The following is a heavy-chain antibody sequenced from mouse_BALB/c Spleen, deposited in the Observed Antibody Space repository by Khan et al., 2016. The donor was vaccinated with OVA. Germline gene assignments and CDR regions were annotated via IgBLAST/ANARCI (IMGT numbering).Heavy chain of an antibody. V-gene: IGHV3-2*02. CDR2: ISYSGST. J-gene: IGHJ2*01. Sequence: EVQLQESGPGLVKPSQSLSLTCTVTGYSITNDYAWNWIRQFPGNKLEWMGYISYSGSTDYNPSLKSRLYITRDTSKNTFFLQLNSVTTEDTATYYGAGRDSTIDYWGQGTTLTVSS. CDR3: AGRDSTIDY. D-gene: IGHD3-3*01. CDR1: GYSITNDYA.